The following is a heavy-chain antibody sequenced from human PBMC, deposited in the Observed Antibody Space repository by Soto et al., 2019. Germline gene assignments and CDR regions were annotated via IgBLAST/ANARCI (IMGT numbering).Heavy chain of an antibody. CDR2: IYHSGST. J-gene: IGHJ4*02. CDR1: GGSISSSNW. CDR3: AREDMSGTYYFDS. D-gene: IGHD1-26*01. Sequence: SETLSLTCAVSGGSISSSNWWSWVRQPPGKGLEWIGEIYHSGSTNYNPSLKSRVTISVDKSKNQFSLKLSSVTAADTAVYYCAREDMSGTYYFDSWGQGTRVTVSS. V-gene: IGHV4-4*02.